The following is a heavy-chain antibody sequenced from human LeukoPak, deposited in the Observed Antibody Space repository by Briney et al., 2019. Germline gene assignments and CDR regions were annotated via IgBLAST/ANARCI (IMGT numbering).Heavy chain of an antibody. CDR2: INPNSGGT. V-gene: IGHV1-2*02. CDR1: GYTFTGYH. D-gene: IGHD3-9*01. J-gene: IGHJ5*02. CDR3: ARDFQSSDYDILTGHNWFDP. Sequence: ASVKVSCKASGYTFTGYHMHWVRQAPGQGLECMGWINPNSGGTNYAQKFQGRVTMTRDTSISTAYMELSRLRSDDTAVYYCARDFQSSDYDILTGHNWFDPWGQGTLVTVSS.